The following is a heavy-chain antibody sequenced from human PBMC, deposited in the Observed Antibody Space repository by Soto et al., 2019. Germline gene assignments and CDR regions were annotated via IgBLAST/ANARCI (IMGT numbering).Heavy chain of an antibody. CDR3: ARLGYCTNGVCYGVNYFDY. D-gene: IGHD2-8*01. V-gene: IGHV4-39*01. CDR2: IYYSGST. CDR1: GGSISSSSYY. J-gene: IGHJ4*02. Sequence: QLQLQESGPGLVKPSETLSLTCTVSGGSISSSSYYWGWIRQPPGKGLEWIGSIYYSGSTYYNPSLKMRVTISVDTSKNQFSLKLSSVTAADTAVYYCARLGYCTNGVCYGVNYFDYWGQGTLVTVSS.